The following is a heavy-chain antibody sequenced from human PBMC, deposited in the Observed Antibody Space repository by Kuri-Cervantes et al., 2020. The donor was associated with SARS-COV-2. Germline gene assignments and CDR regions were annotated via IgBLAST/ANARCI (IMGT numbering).Heavy chain of an antibody. D-gene: IGHD6-13*01. V-gene: IGHV3-9*01. CDR3: ARDRAAAGPDGFDL. CDR2: ISWNSDRI. CDR1: GFTFQDFA. J-gene: IGHJ3*01. Sequence: SLKISCAVSGFTFQDFAMHWVRQVPGRGLEWVSGISWNSDRIGYTDSVKGRFTISRDNAANSLYLQMNSLRPEDTALYYCARDRAAAGPDGFDLWGQGTMVTVSS.